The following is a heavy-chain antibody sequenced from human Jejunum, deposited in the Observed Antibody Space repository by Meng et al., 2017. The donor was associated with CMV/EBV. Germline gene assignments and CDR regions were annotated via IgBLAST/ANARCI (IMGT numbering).Heavy chain of an antibody. CDR3: VRDTYRFFDW. V-gene: IGHV3-33*05. D-gene: IGHD5-18*01. CDR2: IAIAGNDV. Sequence: TCAASGFIFSGIGMHWVRQAPGRGLEWVAFIAIAGNDVYRDSVKGRFTISRDNSKNSLYLQMNRLRGEDTAVYYCVRDTYRFFDWWGQGTLVTVSS. J-gene: IGHJ4*02. CDR1: GFIFSGIG.